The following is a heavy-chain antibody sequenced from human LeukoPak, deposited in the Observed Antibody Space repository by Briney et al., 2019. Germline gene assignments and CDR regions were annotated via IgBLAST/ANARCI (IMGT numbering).Heavy chain of an antibody. V-gene: IGHV1-2*02. CDR3: ARGGEYFCDMYV. D-gene: IGHD3-10*01. CDR2: INPISGGT. J-gene: IGHJ6*03. Sequence: WASVNVSCKASGYTFTDSYIHWVRQAPGQGLEWMGWINPISGGTKYAQKFQGRVTMTRDTSISTAYMELSRLTSADTAVHYCARGGEYFCDMYVGGKGTTVTVSS. CDR1: GYTFTDSY.